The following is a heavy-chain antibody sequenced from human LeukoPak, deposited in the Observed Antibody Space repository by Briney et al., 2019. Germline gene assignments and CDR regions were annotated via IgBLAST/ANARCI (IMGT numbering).Heavy chain of an antibody. CDR1: GGSISSGGYY. CDR2: IYYSGST. Sequence: SETLSLTCTVSGGSISSGGYYWSWIRQHPGKGLEWIGYIYYSGSTYYNPSLKSRVTISVDTSKNQFSLKLSSVTAADTAVYYCARLLAGEYDPFDIWGQGTMVTVSS. D-gene: IGHD3-10*01. V-gene: IGHV4-31*03. J-gene: IGHJ3*02. CDR3: ARLLAGEYDPFDI.